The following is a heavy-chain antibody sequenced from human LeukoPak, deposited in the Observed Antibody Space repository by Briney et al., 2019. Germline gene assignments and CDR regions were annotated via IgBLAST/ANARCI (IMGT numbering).Heavy chain of an antibody. D-gene: IGHD2-2*01. CDR1: GYTFTGYY. CDR2: INPNSGGT. V-gene: IGHV1-2*02. J-gene: IGHJ5*02. Sequence: ASVKVSCKASGYTFTGYYMHWVRQAPGQGLERMGWINPNSGGTNYAQKFQGRVTMTRDTSISTAYMELSSLRSDDAAVYYCARTGIDIVVVPAAVNWFDPWGQGTLVTVSS. CDR3: ARTGIDIVVVPAAVNWFDP.